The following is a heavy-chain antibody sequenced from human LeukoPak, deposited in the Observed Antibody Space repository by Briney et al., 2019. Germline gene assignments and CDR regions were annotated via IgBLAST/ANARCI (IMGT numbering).Heavy chain of an antibody. CDR3: ARQWNWNQGGPFDI. V-gene: IGHV1-8*03. J-gene: IGHJ3*02. D-gene: IGHD1-1*01. CDR2: MSPTNGDT. CDR1: GYTFSNYD. Sequence: GASVKVSCKASGYTFSNYDINWMRQATGQGLEWMAWMSPTNGDTGYAQKFQGRVTPTRDTSMSTAYMELTSLTSEDTAVHFCARQWNWNQGGPFDIWGQGTLVTVSS.